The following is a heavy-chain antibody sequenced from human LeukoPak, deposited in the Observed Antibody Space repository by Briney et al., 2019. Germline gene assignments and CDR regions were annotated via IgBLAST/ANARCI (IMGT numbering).Heavy chain of an antibody. V-gene: IGHV1-24*01. CDR3: ATASRSRDSSGYPPSSWFDP. Sequence: AASVKVSCKVSGYTLTELPMHWVRQAPGKGLEWMGGFDPEDGETIYAQKFQGRVTMTEDTSRDTAYMELSSLRSEDTAVYYCATASRSRDSSGYPPSSWFDPWGQGTLVTVSS. CDR1: GYTLTELP. J-gene: IGHJ5*02. D-gene: IGHD3-22*01. CDR2: FDPEDGET.